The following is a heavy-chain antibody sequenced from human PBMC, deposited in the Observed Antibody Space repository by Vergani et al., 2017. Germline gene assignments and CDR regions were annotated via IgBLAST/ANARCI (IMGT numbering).Heavy chain of an antibody. V-gene: IGHV4-61*01. J-gene: IGHJ3*02. CDR3: ARNPYCGGDCYSDAFDI. CDR2: IYYSGST. CDR1: GGSVSSGSYY. Sequence: QVRLQESGPGLVKPSETLSLTCTVSGGSVSSGSYYWSWIRQPPGKGLEWIGYIYYSGSTNYNPSLKSRVTISVDTSKNQFSLKLSSVTAADTAVYYCARNPYCGGDCYSDAFDIWGQGTMVTVSS. D-gene: IGHD2-21*02.